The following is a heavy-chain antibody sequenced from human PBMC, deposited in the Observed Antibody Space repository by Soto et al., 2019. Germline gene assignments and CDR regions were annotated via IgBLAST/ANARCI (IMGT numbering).Heavy chain of an antibody. D-gene: IGHD5-18*01. CDR1: GGTFSSYA. J-gene: IGHJ6*02. V-gene: IGHV1-69*01. CDR2: IIPIFGTA. Sequence: QVQLVQSGAEVKKPGSSVKVSCKASGGTFSSYAISWVRQAPGQGLEWMGGIIPIFGTANYEQKFQGRVTITADESTSPAYMELSSLRSEDTAVYYCARGKDTAMVPDYYYGMDVWGQGTTVTVSS. CDR3: ARGKDTAMVPDYYYGMDV.